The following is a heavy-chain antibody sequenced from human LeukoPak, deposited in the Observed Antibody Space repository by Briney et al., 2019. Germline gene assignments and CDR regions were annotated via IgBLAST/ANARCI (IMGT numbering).Heavy chain of an antibody. Sequence: GGSLRLSCAASGFTFTSYWMSWVRQAPGKGLEWVANIKQDGSDKYYVDSVKGRFTISRDNAKNPLYLQMNSLRAEDTAVYYCAREWLPGSGWNFGYWGQGTLVTVSS. CDR1: GFTFTSYW. V-gene: IGHV3-7*01. CDR2: IKQDGSDK. J-gene: IGHJ4*02. CDR3: AREWLPGSGWNFGY. D-gene: IGHD5-18*01.